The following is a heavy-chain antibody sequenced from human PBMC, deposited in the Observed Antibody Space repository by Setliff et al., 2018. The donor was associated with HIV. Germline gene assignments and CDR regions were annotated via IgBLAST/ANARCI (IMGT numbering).Heavy chain of an antibody. V-gene: IGHV4-39*01. Sequence: PSETLSLTCNVSAGSISSSSYYWAWIRQPPGKGLEWIGTIYYSGNTYYRPSLKSRVTVSIDTSKNQFSLRLNSVTAADTAVYYCARQSGYTRGWDIFGLVAGSFDIWGQGTMVTVSS. CDR2: IYYSGNT. D-gene: IGHD3-3*01. J-gene: IGHJ3*02. CDR3: ARQSGYTRGWDIFGLVAGSFDI. CDR1: AGSISSSSYY.